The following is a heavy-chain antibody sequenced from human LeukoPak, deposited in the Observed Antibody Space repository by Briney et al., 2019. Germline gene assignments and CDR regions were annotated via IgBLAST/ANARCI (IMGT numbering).Heavy chain of an antibody. Sequence: GGSLRLSCAASGFTFSSYGMSWVRQAPGKGLEWVSAISGSGGSTYYADSVKGRFTISRDNSKNTLDLQMNSLRAEDTAVYYCAKDRRAGSYDYWGQGTLVTVSS. D-gene: IGHD3-10*01. CDR2: ISGSGGST. CDR1: GFTFSSYG. CDR3: AKDRRAGSYDY. J-gene: IGHJ4*02. V-gene: IGHV3-23*01.